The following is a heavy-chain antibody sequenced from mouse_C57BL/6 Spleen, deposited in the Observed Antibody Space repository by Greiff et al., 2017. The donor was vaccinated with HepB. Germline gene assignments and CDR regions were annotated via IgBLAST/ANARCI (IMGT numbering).Heavy chain of an antibody. J-gene: IGHJ2*01. CDR2: ISYDGSN. CDR1: GYSITSGYY. D-gene: IGHD2-2*01. V-gene: IGHV3-6*01. Sequence: EVQLQESGPGLVKPSQSLSLTCSVTGYSITSGYYWNWIRQFPGNKLEWMGYISYDGSNNYNPSLKNRISITRDTSKNQFFLKLNSVTTEDTATYYCARDRGYDGFDYWGQGTTLTVSS. CDR3: ARDRGYDGFDY.